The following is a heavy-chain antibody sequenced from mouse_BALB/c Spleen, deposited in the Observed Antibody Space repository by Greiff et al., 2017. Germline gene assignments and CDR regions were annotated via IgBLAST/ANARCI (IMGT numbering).Heavy chain of an antibody. D-gene: IGHD1-1*01. V-gene: IGHV1-39*01. Sequence: EVKLQESGPELEKPGASVKISCKASGYSFTGYNMNWVKQSNGKSLEWIGNIDPYYGGTSYNQKFKGKATLTVDKSSSTAYMQLKSLTSEDSAVYYCARRGNYYGSSHYAMDYWGQGTSVTVSS. J-gene: IGHJ4*01. CDR1: GYSFTGYN. CDR2: IDPYYGGT. CDR3: ARRGNYYGSSHYAMDY.